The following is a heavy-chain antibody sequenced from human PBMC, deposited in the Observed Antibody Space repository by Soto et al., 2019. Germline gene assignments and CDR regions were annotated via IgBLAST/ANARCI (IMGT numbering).Heavy chain of an antibody. J-gene: IGHJ4*02. CDR3: ARLGTPITSFDS. CDR1: GGSISTSSNL. V-gene: IGHV4-4*02. Sequence: SETLSLTCAVSGGSISTSSNLWTWVRQSPGKGLEWIGDIFYTGSTNFNPSLRGRVSISVDKSENQFSLKLTSVTAADTAVYFCARLGTPITSFDSWGQGTLVTVSS. D-gene: IGHD4-4*01. CDR2: IFYTGST.